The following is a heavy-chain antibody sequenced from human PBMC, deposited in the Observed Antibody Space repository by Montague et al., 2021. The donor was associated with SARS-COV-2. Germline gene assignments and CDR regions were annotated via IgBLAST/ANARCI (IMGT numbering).Heavy chain of an antibody. J-gene: IGHJ3*01. D-gene: IGHD3-10*01. Sequence: TLSLTSAVSGGSINSGGYSWSWIRQSPGKGLEWIWYILHSGSTYYNPSLWSRVTISVDRSKSQFSLNLTSMTAADTAVYFCARAASPRGAFDVWGQGTVATASS. CDR2: ILHSGST. CDR3: ARAASPRGAFDV. CDR1: GGSINSGGYS. V-gene: IGHV4-30-2*06.